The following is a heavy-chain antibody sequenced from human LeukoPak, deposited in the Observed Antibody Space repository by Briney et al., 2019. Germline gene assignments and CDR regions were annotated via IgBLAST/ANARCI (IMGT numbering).Heavy chain of an antibody. CDR2: IIPIFGTA. J-gene: IGHJ4*02. CDR3: ARDRRPNYDFWSGFDY. Sequence: ASVKVSCKASGGTFSSYAISWVRQAPGQGLEWMGGIIPIFGTANYAQKFQGRVTITTDESTSTAYMELSSLRSEDTAVYYCARDRRPNYDFWSGFDYWGQGTLVTVSS. CDR1: GGTFSSYA. V-gene: IGHV1-69*05. D-gene: IGHD3-3*01.